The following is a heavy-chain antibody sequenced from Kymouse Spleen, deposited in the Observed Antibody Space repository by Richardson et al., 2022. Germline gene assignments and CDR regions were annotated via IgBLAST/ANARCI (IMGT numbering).Heavy chain of an antibody. CDR1: GYTFTSYG. CDR2: ISAYNGNT. CDR3: ARDRAAAGTLDYYGMDV. V-gene: IGHV1-18*01. J-gene: IGHJ6*02. D-gene: IGHD6-13*01. Sequence: QVQLVQSGAEVKKPGASVKVSCKASGYTFTSYGISWVRQAPGQGLEWMGWISAYNGNTNYAQKLQGRVTMTTDTSTSTAYMELRSLRSDDTAVYYCARDRAAAGTLDYYGMDVWGQGTTVTVSS.